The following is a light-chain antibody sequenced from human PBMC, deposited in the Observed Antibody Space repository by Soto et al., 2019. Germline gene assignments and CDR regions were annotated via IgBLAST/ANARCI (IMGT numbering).Light chain of an antibody. CDR2: AAS. V-gene: IGKV1-9*01. CDR3: HQLNSYPHP. J-gene: IGKJ5*01. CDR1: QGISSY. Sequence: DLQLTQSPSFLSASVGDRVTITCRASQGISSYLAWYQQIPGKAPNLLIYAASTLQSGVPSRFSGSGSGTEFTLTISSLQPEDFATYYCHQLNSYPHPFGQGTRLEMK.